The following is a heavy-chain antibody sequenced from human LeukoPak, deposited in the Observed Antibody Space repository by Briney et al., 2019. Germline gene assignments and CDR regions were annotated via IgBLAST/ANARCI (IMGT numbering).Heavy chain of an antibody. CDR2: ISSSGSTI. CDR3: ARGSATGDNWFDP. V-gene: IGHV3-48*03. CDR1: GFTFSSYE. J-gene: IGHJ5*02. Sequence: GGSLRLSCAASGFTFSSYEMNWVCQAPGKGLEWVSYISSSGSTIYYADSVKGRFTISRDNAKNSLYLQMNSLRAEDTAVYYCARGSATGDNWFDPWGQGTLVTVSS. D-gene: IGHD3-10*01.